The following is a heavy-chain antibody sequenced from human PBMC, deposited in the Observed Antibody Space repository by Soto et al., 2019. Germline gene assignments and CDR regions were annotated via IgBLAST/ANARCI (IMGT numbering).Heavy chain of an antibody. CDR1: GGSISSYY. CDR2: IYYSGST. CDR3: ARDGYTVTPNYYYGMDV. J-gene: IGHJ6*02. D-gene: IGHD4-4*01. V-gene: IGHV4-59*01. Sequence: QVQLQESGPGLVKPSETLSLTCTVSGGSISSYYWSWIRQPPGKGLEWIGYIYYSGSTNYNPSLKSRVTISVDTSKNQFSLKLSSVTAADTAVYYCARDGYTVTPNYYYGMDVWGQGTTVTVSS.